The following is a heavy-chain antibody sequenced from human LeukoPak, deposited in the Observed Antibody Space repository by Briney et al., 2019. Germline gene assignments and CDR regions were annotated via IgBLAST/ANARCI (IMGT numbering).Heavy chain of an antibody. Sequence: GGSLRLSCAASGFTFSDYTMSWVRQAPGKGLEWVSGVSGSGGSRHYADSLKGRFTISRDNSRNTLYLQMNSLRAEDTAIYYCAKGQVPYYDSTLGALDYWGQGALVTVSS. CDR2: VSGSGGSR. J-gene: IGHJ4*02. V-gene: IGHV3-23*01. D-gene: IGHD3-22*01. CDR1: GFTFSDYT. CDR3: AKGQVPYYDSTLGALDY.